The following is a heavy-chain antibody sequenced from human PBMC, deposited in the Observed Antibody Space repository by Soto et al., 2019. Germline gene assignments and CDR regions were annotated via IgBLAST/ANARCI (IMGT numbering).Heavy chain of an antibody. CDR3: TRDGDGRMTTNPYYYYGMDV. CDR2: MNPNSGNT. CDR1: GYTFTSYD. D-gene: IGHD2-21*02. V-gene: IGHV1-8*01. J-gene: IGHJ6*02. Sequence: ASVKVSCKASGYTFTSYDINWVRQATGQGLEWMGWMNPNSGNTGYAQKFQGRVTMTRNTSISTAYMELSSLRSADTAVYYCTRDGDGRMTTNPYYYYGMDVWGPGVTVTVSS.